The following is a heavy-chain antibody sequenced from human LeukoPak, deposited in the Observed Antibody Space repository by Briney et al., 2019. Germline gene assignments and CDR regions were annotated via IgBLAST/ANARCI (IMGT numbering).Heavy chain of an antibody. Sequence: GGSLRLSCAASGFTFSSYGMHWVRQAPGKGLEWVAVISYDGSNKYHADSVKGRFTISRDNSKNTLYLQMNSLRAEDAAVYYCAKDGIGAPDYWGQGTLVTVSS. CDR2: ISYDGSNK. V-gene: IGHV3-30*18. J-gene: IGHJ4*02. CDR1: GFTFSSYG. CDR3: AKDGIGAPDY. D-gene: IGHD3-10*01.